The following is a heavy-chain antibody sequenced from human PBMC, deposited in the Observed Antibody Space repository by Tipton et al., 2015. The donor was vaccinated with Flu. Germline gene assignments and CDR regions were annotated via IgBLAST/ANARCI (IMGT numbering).Heavy chain of an antibody. D-gene: IGHD3-10*01. CDR1: GGSMSSYY. CDR2: IYTSGSA. Sequence: TLSLTCTVSGGSMSSYYWSWIRQPAGKGLEWIGRIYTSGSAIHNSSLKSRVTMSVDTSKNQFSLKLSSVTAAKTAVDYWARASGSGTYVIFDYWGQGTLVTVSS. V-gene: IGHV4-4*07. J-gene: IGHJ4*02. CDR3: ARASGSGTYVIFDY.